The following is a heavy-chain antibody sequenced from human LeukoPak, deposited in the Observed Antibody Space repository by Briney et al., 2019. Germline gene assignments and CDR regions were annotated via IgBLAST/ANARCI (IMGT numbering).Heavy chain of an antibody. CDR1: GGSISSGGYS. CDR3: ARVKIVVVPAAKYWYFDL. CDR2: IHHSGST. Sequence: SETLSLTCAVSGGSISSGGYSWSWIRQPPGKGLEWIGYIHHSGSTYYNPSLKSRVTISVDRSKNQFSLKLSSVTAADTAVYYCARVKIVVVPAAKYWYFDLWGRGTLVTVSS. V-gene: IGHV4-30-2*01. D-gene: IGHD2-2*01. J-gene: IGHJ2*01.